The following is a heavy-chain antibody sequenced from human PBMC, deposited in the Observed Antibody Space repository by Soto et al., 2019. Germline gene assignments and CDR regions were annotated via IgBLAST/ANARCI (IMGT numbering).Heavy chain of an antibody. Sequence: QVHLQESGPGLVKPAETLSITCSVSGGSISNYYWSWIRQPAGKRLEWIGRIYSTGSTNYNPSLKSRVTMSLDTSQKQISLQLTSVIAADTAVYYCAREAFSGVVWSFDLWGRGTLVTVSS. V-gene: IGHV4-4*07. J-gene: IGHJ2*01. CDR3: AREAFSGVVWSFDL. D-gene: IGHD2-15*01. CDR1: GGSISNYY. CDR2: IYSTGST.